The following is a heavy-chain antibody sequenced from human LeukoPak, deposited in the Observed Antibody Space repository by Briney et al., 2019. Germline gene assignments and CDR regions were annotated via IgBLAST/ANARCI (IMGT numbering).Heavy chain of an antibody. D-gene: IGHD2-2*01. CDR1: GFIFSSYG. V-gene: IGHV3-30*02. J-gene: IGHJ4*02. Sequence: GGSLRLSCAASGFIFSSYGMHWVRQAPGKGLEWVAFIRYDGSNKYYADSVKGRLTISRDNSKNTLYLQMNSLRAEDTAVYYCARGGEGSSTSSDYWGQGTLVTVSS. CDR2: IRYDGSNK. CDR3: ARGGEGSSTSSDY.